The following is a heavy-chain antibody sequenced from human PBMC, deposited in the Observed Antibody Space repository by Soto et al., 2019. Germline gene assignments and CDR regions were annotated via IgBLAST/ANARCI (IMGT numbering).Heavy chain of an antibody. Sequence: ASVKVSYQASIYIFTDSFMHWVRQAPGQGLEWMGWINPKSGDTNYAQKFQGSVTMTRDTSISTAYMELSSLRSDDTAVYYCARVLATVTTWALGYWGQGTLVTVSS. V-gene: IGHV1-2*02. CDR2: INPKSGDT. D-gene: IGHD4-4*01. CDR1: IYIFTDSF. J-gene: IGHJ4*02. CDR3: ARVLATVTTWALGY.